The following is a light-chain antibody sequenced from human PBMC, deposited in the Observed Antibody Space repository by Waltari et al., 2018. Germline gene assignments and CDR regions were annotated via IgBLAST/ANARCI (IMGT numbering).Light chain of an antibody. Sequence: EIVLTQSPGTLSLSPGERATLSCRASQSVSSSYLAWYQQKPGQAPRLLIYGASSRATGIPDRFSGSGSGTDFTLTISRLEPEDFAVYYCQQYGSPLTCGGGTKVEIK. CDR3: QQYGSPLT. V-gene: IGKV3-20*01. CDR1: QSVSSSY. CDR2: GAS. J-gene: IGKJ4*01.